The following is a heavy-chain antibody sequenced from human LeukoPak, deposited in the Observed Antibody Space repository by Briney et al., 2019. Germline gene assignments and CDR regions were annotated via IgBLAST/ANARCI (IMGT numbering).Heavy chain of an antibody. CDR3: ATQQCSGGSCYSRAIWFDP. V-gene: IGHV4-39*01. D-gene: IGHD2-15*01. CDR1: GGSFSSSSYY. Sequence: SETLSLTCTVSGGSFSSSSYYWGWIRQPPGKGLEWIGNVYYRGSTYYNPSLKSRVTISVDTSKKQFSLELSSVTAADTAVYYCATQQCSGGSCYSRAIWFDPWGQGTLVTVSS. J-gene: IGHJ5*02. CDR2: VYYRGST.